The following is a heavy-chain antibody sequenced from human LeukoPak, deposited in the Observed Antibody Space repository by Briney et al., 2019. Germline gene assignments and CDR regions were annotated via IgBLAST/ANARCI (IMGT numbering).Heavy chain of an antibody. CDR3: ARVKGGIAARINAFDI. D-gene: IGHD6-6*01. CDR2: IIPIFGTA. Sequence: SVKVSCKTSGGTFSSYAISWVRQAPGQGLEWMGGIIPIFGTANYAQKFQGRVTITADESTSTAYMELSSLRSEDTAVYYCARVKGGIAARINAFDIWGQGTMVTVSS. J-gene: IGHJ3*02. CDR1: GGTFSSYA. V-gene: IGHV1-69*13.